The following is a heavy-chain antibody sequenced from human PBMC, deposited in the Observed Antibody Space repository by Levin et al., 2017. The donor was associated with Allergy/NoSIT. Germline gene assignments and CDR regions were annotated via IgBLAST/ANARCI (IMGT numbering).Heavy chain of an antibody. D-gene: IGHD4-17*01. Sequence: PSETLSLTCTVSGGSISSGDYYWGWIRQPPGKGLEWIGSVYHRGNTYYNSSLKSRVTISVDTSKNQFSLSLTSVTAADTAVYYCARTVTTKTNWFDPWGQGTLVTVSS. V-gene: IGHV4-39*01. J-gene: IGHJ5*02. CDR3: ARTVTTKTNWFDP. CDR1: GGSISSGDYY. CDR2: VYHRGNT.